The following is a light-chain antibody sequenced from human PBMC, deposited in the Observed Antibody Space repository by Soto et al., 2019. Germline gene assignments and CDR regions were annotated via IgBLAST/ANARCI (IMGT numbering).Light chain of an antibody. J-gene: IGKJ1*01. Sequence: EIVLTQAPGTPSLSPGERATLPCRASQSVSSSYLAWYQQKPGQAPRLLIYGASSRATGIPDRFSGSGSGTDFTLTISRLEPEDFAVYYCQQYGSSRTFGQGTKVDIK. V-gene: IGKV3-20*01. CDR3: QQYGSSRT. CDR2: GAS. CDR1: QSVSSSY.